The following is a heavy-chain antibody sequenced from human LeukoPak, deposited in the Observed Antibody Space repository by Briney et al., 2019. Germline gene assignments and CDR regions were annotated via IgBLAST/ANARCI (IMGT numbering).Heavy chain of an antibody. CDR1: GFTFSSYA. CDR3: ARVWELSLGDS. Sequence: GGSLRLSCAASGFTFSSYAMHWVRQAPGKGLEWVAVISYDGSNKYYADSVKGRFTISRDNSKNTLYLQMNSLRAEDTAVYYCARVWELSLGDSWGQGTLVTVSS. V-gene: IGHV3-30-3*01. CDR2: ISYDGSNK. J-gene: IGHJ4*02. D-gene: IGHD1-26*01.